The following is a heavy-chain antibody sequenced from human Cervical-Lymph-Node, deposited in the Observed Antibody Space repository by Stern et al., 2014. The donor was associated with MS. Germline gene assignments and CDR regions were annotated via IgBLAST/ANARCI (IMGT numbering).Heavy chain of an antibody. CDR3: VLQTLGATY. D-gene: IGHD1-26*01. CDR1: GGTFSNYA. J-gene: IGHJ4*02. Sequence: QVQLVQSGAEVKKPGSSVTLSCQASGGTFSNYAMNWVRQVPGQGLIWMGGIIPMFETANQTQHSQGRVTFPADTSTNTAFLQLSSLRSGDTAVYYCVLQTLGATYWGRGTLVTLSS. CDR2: IIPMFETA. V-gene: IGHV1-69*06.